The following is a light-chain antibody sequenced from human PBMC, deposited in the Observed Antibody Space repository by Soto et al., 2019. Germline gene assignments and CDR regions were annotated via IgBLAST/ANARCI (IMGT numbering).Light chain of an antibody. Sequence: QPALTQPPPGPGSPGQSVTSSCLGPGPDYVDSRRVPWYQQPPGTAPTLMIYEVSKLPSGGPDRFSWSKSGNTASLTISGLQAADEADYYCSLYSSENAYVLGTGTKV. J-gene: IGLJ1*01. CDR1: GPDYVDSRR. CDR2: EVS. CDR3: SLYSSENAYV. V-gene: IGLV2-18*01.